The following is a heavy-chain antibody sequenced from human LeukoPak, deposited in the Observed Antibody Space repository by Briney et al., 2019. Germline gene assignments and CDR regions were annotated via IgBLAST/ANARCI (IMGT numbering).Heavy chain of an antibody. J-gene: IGHJ3*02. V-gene: IGHV3-30*18. D-gene: IGHD6-13*01. Sequence: GRSLRLSCAASGFTFSSYGMHCVRQAPGKGLEWVAVISYDGSNKYYADSVKGRFTISRDNSKNTLYLQMNSLRAEDTAVYYCAKDNSSSWYALDIWGQGTMVTVSS. CDR3: AKDNSSSWYALDI. CDR1: GFTFSSYG. CDR2: ISYDGSNK.